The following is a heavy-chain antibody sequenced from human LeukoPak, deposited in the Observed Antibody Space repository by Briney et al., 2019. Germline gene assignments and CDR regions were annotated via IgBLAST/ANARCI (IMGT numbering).Heavy chain of an antibody. CDR2: ISGSGGST. CDR3: AKDSNPVRDAFDI. Sequence: GGSLRLSCAASGFTFSSYAMSWVRQAPGKGLEWVSAISGSGGSTYYADSVKGRFTISRDNSKNTLYLQMNSLRAEDAAVYYCAKDSNPVRDAFDIWGQGTMVTVSS. CDR1: GFTFSSYA. J-gene: IGHJ3*02. V-gene: IGHV3-23*01.